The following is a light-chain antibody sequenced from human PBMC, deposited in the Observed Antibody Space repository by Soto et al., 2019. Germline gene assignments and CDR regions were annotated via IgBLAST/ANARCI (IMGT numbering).Light chain of an antibody. V-gene: IGLV1-47*01. CDR3: AAWDDVLSDVV. J-gene: IGLJ2*01. CDR2: RNN. CDR1: SSNIVSNY. Sequence: QSVLTQPPSASGTPGQRVTISCSGSSSNIVSNYVYWYQQLPGTAPKLLIYRNNQRPSGVPGRFSGSKSGTSPSLAISGPRSEDEADYYCAAWDDVLSDVVFGGGTKLTVL.